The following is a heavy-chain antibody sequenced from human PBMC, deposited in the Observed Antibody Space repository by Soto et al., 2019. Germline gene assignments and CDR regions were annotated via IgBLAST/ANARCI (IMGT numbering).Heavy chain of an antibody. CDR1: GGTFSSYA. CDR2: IIPIFGTA. CDR3: ASGDFWSGYYKS. J-gene: IGHJ4*02. Sequence: GASVKVSCKASGGTFSSYAISWVRQAPGQGLEWMGGIIPIFGTANYAQKFQGRVTITADESTSTAYMELSSLRSEDTAVYYCASGDFWSGYYKSWGQGTLVTVSS. D-gene: IGHD3-3*01. V-gene: IGHV1-69*13.